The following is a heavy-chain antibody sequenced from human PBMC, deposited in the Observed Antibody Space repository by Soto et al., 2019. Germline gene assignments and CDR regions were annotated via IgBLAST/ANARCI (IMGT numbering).Heavy chain of an antibody. CDR3: AHKGPEDWPLDY. D-gene: IGHD3-9*01. V-gene: IGHV2-5*02. CDR1: GFSLSTSGVG. CDR2: IYWDDSK. Sequence: QITLKESGPTLVRPTQTLTLTCAFSGFSLSTSGVGVGWIRQPPGKALEWLAVIYWDDSKHYSPSLTSRLTITKDTSKTRVVLTMTNMDPMDTGTHYCAHKGPEDWPLDYWGQGTLVTVSS. J-gene: IGHJ4*02.